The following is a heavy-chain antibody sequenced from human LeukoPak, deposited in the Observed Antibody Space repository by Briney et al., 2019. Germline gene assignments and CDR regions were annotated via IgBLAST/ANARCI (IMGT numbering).Heavy chain of an antibody. CDR2: INPSGGDT. Sequence: GASVKVSCKASVYTFTSYYMYWVRQASGQGLEWMGIINPSGGDTTYAQKFQGRLTMTRDTSTSTVDMELSSLRSEDTAVYYCARVRSSWYLDYWGQGTLVTVSS. D-gene: IGHD6-13*01. CDR3: ARVRSSWYLDY. V-gene: IGHV1-46*01. J-gene: IGHJ4*02. CDR1: VYTFTSYY.